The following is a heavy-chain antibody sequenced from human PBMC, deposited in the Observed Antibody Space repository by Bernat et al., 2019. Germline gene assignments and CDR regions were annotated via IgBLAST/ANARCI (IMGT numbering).Heavy chain of an antibody. CDR2: IFYSGST. CDR3: ARHESVTSRGRLDS. J-gene: IGHJ5*01. CDR1: NGSISIYY. D-gene: IGHD4-17*01. V-gene: IGHV4-59*08. Sequence: QVQLQESGPGLVKPSETLSLSCSVSNGSISIYYWSWIRQPPVKGLEWSGYIFYSGSTNYNPSLKIRVNISVDTTKNQLSLKLDSVTAADFAVYNCARHESVTSRGRLDSWGQGNLVTVSS.